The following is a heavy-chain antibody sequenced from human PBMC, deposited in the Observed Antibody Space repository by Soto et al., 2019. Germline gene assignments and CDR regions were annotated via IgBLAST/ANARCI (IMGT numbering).Heavy chain of an antibody. V-gene: IGHV3-30*18. CDR3: AKDLAIYDSSGPYYYYGMDV. Sequence: GGSLRLSCAASGFTFSSYGMHWVRQAPGEGLEWVAVISYDGSNKYYADSVKGRFTISRDNSKNTLYLQMNSLRAEDTAVYYCAKDLAIYDSSGPYYYYGMDVWGQGTTVTVSS. CDR1: GFTFSSYG. J-gene: IGHJ6*02. D-gene: IGHD3-22*01. CDR2: ISYDGSNK.